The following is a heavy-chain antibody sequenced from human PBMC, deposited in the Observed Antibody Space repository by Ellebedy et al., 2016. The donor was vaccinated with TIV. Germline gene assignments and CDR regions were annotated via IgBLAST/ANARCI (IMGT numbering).Heavy chain of an antibody. V-gene: IGHV4-31*03. CDR1: GDSMSGGGYY. Sequence: MPSETLSLTCTVSGDSMSGGGYYWNWIRQHPGKGLEWIGYIYYSGSTYYNPSLKSRITMSVDTSKNQFSLRLSSVTPADTAVFYCARAKTSGWDGPHQYWGQGIQVTVSS. CDR3: ARAKTSGWDGPHQY. D-gene: IGHD6-19*01. J-gene: IGHJ4*02. CDR2: IYYSGST.